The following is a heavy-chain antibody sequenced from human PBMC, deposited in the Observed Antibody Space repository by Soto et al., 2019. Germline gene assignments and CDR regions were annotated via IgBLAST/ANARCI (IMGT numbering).Heavy chain of an antibody. CDR3: AKVEGSSGWPAHFVY. Sequence: GGSLRLSCAASGFTFSSYAMSWVRQAPGKGLEWVSAISGSGGSTYYADSVKGRFTISRDNSKNTLYLQMNSLRAEDTAVYYCAKVEGSSGWPAHFVYWGQGTLVTVSS. CDR1: GFTFSSYA. CDR2: ISGSGGST. D-gene: IGHD6-19*01. J-gene: IGHJ4*02. V-gene: IGHV3-23*01.